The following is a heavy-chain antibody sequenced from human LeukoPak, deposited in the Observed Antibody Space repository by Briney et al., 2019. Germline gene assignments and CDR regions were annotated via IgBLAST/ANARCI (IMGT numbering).Heavy chain of an antibody. Sequence: ASVKVSCKASGYTFTHYYMHWVRQAPGPGLEWMGWMSANSGGTNYAQRFQGRVTMTRDTSISTAYLDLSSLTSDDTAVYYCVTSCGYRTSWGAFDIWGQGTMVTVSS. CDR3: VTSCGYRTSWGAFDI. CDR1: GYTFTHYY. D-gene: IGHD6-13*01. CDR2: MSANSGGT. J-gene: IGHJ3*02. V-gene: IGHV1-2*02.